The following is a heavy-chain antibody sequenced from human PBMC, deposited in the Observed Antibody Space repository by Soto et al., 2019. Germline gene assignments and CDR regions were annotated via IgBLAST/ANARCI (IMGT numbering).Heavy chain of an antibody. J-gene: IGHJ6*02. CDR2: ISWNSESI. CDR1: GFSFDDNA. CDR3: AKVRDLDTIMAPGMDV. D-gene: IGHD5-18*01. Sequence: GGSLRLSCAGSGFSFDDNAMHWVRQAPGQGLEWVSGISWNSESIGYADSVKGRFTISRDNAKNSLYLQMNSLRAEDTALYYCAKVRDLDTIMAPGMDVWGQGTTVTVSS. V-gene: IGHV3-9*01.